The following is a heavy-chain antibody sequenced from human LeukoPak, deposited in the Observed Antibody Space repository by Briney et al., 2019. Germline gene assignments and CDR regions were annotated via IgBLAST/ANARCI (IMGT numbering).Heavy chain of an antibody. CDR1: GFTFSSYG. V-gene: IGHV3-33*01. D-gene: IGHD2-15*01. CDR3: ARANSWEDMAPRSGGFDY. J-gene: IGHJ4*02. CDR2: IWYDRSNK. Sequence: PGGSLRLSCAASGFTFSSYGMHWVRQAPGKGLEWVAVIWYDRSNKYYADSVKGRFTISRDNSKNTLYLQMNSLRAEDTAVYYCARANSWEDMAPRSGGFDYWGQGTLVTVSS.